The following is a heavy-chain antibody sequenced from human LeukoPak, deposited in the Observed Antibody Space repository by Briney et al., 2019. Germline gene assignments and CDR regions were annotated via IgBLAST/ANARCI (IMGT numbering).Heavy chain of an antibody. Sequence: GESLRLSCAASGFTFSSYSMNWVRQAPGKGLEWVSSISSSSSYIYYADSVKGRFTISRDNAKNSLYLQMNSLRAEDTALYYCAKANVAMVRGVIDYWGQGTLVTVSS. J-gene: IGHJ4*02. CDR3: AKANVAMVRGVIDY. D-gene: IGHD3-10*01. CDR2: ISSSSSYI. V-gene: IGHV3-21*04. CDR1: GFTFSSYS.